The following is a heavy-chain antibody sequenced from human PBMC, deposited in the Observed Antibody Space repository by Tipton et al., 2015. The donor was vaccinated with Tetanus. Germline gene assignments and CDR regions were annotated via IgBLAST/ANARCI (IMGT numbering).Heavy chain of an antibody. V-gene: IGHV3-7*01. Sequence: SLRLSCAASGFTFSSYWMSWVRQAPGKGLEWVANIKQDGSEKYYVDSVKGRFTISRDNAKNSLYLQMNSLRAEDTAVYYCARDTKQWLVRAYSGMDVWGQGTTVTVSS. D-gene: IGHD6-19*01. CDR1: GFTFSSYW. CDR2: IKQDGSEK. J-gene: IGHJ6*02. CDR3: ARDTKQWLVRAYSGMDV.